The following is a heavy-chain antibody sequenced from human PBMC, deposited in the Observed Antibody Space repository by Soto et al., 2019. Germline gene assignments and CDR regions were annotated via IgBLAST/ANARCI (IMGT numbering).Heavy chain of an antibody. J-gene: IGHJ1*01. CDR1: GGSTTNYY. Sequence: QLQESGPGLVNPSETLSLTCSASGGSTTNYYWNWIRQPPGKGLEWIGNTHYTENNNYNPSLMRRGTISLDTSNNQCSLKMNSVTAADAAVYYCTTGSGWLTDNWGRGTLVTVSS. CDR3: TTGSGWLTDN. D-gene: IGHD6-19*01. V-gene: IGHV4-59*08. CDR2: THYTENN.